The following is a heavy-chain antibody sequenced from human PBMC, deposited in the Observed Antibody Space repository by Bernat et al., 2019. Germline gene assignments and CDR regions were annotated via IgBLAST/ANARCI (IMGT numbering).Heavy chain of an antibody. CDR1: GFTFSSYG. Sequence: QVQLVESGGGVVQPGRSLRLSCAASGFTFSSYGMHWVRQAPGKGLEWVAVISYDGSNKYYADSVKGQFTISRDNSKNTLYLQMNSLRAEDTAVYYCAKDLQLARDSLGGRFDPWGQGTLVTVSS. J-gene: IGHJ5*02. D-gene: IGHD6-13*01. V-gene: IGHV3-30*18. CDR2: ISYDGSNK. CDR3: AKDLQLARDSLGGRFDP.